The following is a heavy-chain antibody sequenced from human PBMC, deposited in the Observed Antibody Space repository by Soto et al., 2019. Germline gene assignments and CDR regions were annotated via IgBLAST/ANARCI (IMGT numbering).Heavy chain of an antibody. D-gene: IGHD6-6*01. CDR1: GGTFSSYA. CDR2: IIPIFGTA. CDR3: ARDGDYSTSSGGFDY. Sequence: GDSVKVYCKASGGTFSSYAVSLVRQAPGQGLERMGGIIPIFGTANYAQKFQGRVTITADESTSTAYMELSSLRSEDTAVYYCARDGDYSTSSGGFDYWGQGTLVTGSS. V-gene: IGHV1-69*13. J-gene: IGHJ4*02.